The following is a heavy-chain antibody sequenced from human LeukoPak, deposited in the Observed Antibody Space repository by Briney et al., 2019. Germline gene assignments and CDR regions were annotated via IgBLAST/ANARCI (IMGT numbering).Heavy chain of an antibody. Sequence: ASVKVSCKASGYTFTAYYIHWVRRAPGQGREWMGRINPDSGGTNYAQKFQGRVTMTRDTSISTAYMELSRLRSDDTAVYYCARSCSGGICYSDNWFDPWGHGTPVTVSS. CDR1: GYTFTAYY. D-gene: IGHD2-15*01. V-gene: IGHV1-2*06. CDR3: ARSCSGGICYSDNWFDP. J-gene: IGHJ5*02. CDR2: INPDSGGT.